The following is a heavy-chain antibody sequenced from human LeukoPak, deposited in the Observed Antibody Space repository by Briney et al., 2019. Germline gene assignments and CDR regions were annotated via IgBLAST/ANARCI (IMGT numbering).Heavy chain of an antibody. CDR2: ISGSGGST. D-gene: IGHD5-24*01. J-gene: IGHJ4*02. CDR3: AILTRRDGNNPFDY. Sequence: GGSLRLSCAASGFTFSSYAMSWVRQAPGKGLEWVSGISGSGGSTYHADSVKDRFTISRDNSKNTLSLQVNSLRAEDTAVYYCAILTRRDGNNPFDYWGQGTLVTVSS. CDR1: GFTFSSYA. V-gene: IGHV3-23*01.